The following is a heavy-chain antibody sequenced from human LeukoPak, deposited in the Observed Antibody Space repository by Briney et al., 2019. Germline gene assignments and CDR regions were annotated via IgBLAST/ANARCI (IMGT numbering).Heavy chain of an antibody. J-gene: IGHJ3*02. CDR3: ARRYCSSSSCHDVFDI. CDR2: LYYGGTT. CDR1: GGSVSSGTYY. V-gene: IGHV4-61*01. Sequence: SDTLSLTCTVSGGSVSSGTYYWSWLRQPPGKGLEWVGYLYYGGTTYYNHSLKSRLTMSVDTSKNQFSLKLTSVTAADTAVYYWARRYCSSSSCHDVFDIWGQGTTVTVSS. D-gene: IGHD2-2*01.